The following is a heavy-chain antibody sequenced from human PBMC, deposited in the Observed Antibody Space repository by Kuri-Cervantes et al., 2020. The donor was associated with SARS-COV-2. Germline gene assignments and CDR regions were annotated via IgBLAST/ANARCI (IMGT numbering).Heavy chain of an antibody. CDR3: ASDSELGQGFDP. V-gene: IGHV3-21*01. J-gene: IGHJ5*02. CDR1: DFKFSTYT. D-gene: IGHD3-10*01. CDR2: ISSGSRHI. Sequence: GESLKISCAASDFKFSTYTMNWVRQAPGGGLEWVSSISSGSRHIYYADSVRGRFTNSRDDAKNSLFLQMSGLRAEDSALYYCASDSELGQGFDPWGQGTLVTVSS.